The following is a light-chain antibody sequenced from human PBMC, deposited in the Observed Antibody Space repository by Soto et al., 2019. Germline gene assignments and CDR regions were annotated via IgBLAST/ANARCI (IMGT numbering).Light chain of an antibody. CDR3: AAWDDSLTAVV. Sequence: QSALTQPPSASGTPGQRVTISCSGSSSNIGSNTVNWYQQLPGTAPKLLIYSSNQRPSGVPDRFSGSKSGTSASLAISGLQSEDEADYYCAAWDDSLTAVVFGGGTKVTVL. V-gene: IGLV1-44*01. CDR1: SSNIGSNT. J-gene: IGLJ2*01. CDR2: SSN.